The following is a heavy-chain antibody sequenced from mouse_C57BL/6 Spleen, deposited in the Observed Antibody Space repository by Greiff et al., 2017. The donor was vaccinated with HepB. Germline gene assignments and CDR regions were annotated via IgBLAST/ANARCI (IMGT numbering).Heavy chain of an antibody. CDR3: ARRGIHYGYDDY. D-gene: IGHD2-2*01. Sequence: DVKLQESGAELVKPGASVKLSCTASGFNIKDYYMHWVKQRTEQGLEWIGRIDPEDGETKYAPKFQGKATITADTSSTTAYLQLSSLTSEDTAVYYCARRGIHYGYDDYWGQGTTLTVSS. J-gene: IGHJ2*01. CDR1: GFNIKDYY. CDR2: IDPEDGET. V-gene: IGHV14-2*01.